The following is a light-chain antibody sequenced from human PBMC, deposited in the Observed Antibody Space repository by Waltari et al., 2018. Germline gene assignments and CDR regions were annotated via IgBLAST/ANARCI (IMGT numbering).Light chain of an antibody. CDR2: AAS. Sequence: DIQMTQSPSSLSASVGNRVPITCRASQSIARYLNWYQQKSGKAPKVLIYAASSLVSGVPPRFSGSGSGTDFTLTISSLQPEDFATYYCQQSYSALEYTFGQGTKLEIK. CDR1: QSIARY. CDR3: QQSYSALEYT. J-gene: IGKJ2*01. V-gene: IGKV1-39*01.